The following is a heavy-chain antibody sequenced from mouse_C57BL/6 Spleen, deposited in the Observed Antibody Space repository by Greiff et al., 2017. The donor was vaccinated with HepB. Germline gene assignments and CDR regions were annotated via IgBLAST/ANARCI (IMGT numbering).Heavy chain of an antibody. V-gene: IGHV5-4*01. J-gene: IGHJ3*01. CDR3: ARSTMVKGFAY. CDR2: ISDGGSYT. D-gene: IGHD2-1*01. CDR1: GFTFSSYA. Sequence: EVQVVESGGGLVKPGGSLKLSCAASGFTFSSYAMSWVRQTPEKRLEWVATISDGGSYTYYPDNVKGRFTISRDNAKNNLYLQMSHLKSEDTAMYYCARSTMVKGFAYLGQGTLVTVSA.